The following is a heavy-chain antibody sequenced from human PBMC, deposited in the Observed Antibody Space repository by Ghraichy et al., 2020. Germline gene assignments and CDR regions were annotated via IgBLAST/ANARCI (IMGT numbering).Heavy chain of an antibody. CDR2: INHSGST. Sequence: SETLSLTCAVYGGSFSGYYWSWIRQPPGKGLEWIGEINHSGSTNYNPSLKSRVTISVDTSKNQFSLKLSSVTAADTAVYYCASWGTTLFDYWGQGTLVTVSS. CDR1: GGSFSGYY. J-gene: IGHJ4*02. V-gene: IGHV4-34*01. D-gene: IGHD3-16*01. CDR3: ASWGTTLFDY.